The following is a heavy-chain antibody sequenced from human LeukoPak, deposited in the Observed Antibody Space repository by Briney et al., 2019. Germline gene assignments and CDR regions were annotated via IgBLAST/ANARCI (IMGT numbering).Heavy chain of an antibody. V-gene: IGHV3-23*01. CDR1: GFTFSSYA. Sequence: HLGGSLRLSCAASGFTFSSYAMSWVRQAPGKGLEWVSAISGSGGSTYYADSVKGRFTISRDNSKNTLYLQMNSLRAEDTAVYYCAKGGQRLYYGSGSYLGYWGQGTLVTVSS. J-gene: IGHJ4*02. CDR3: AKGGQRLYYGSGSYLGY. D-gene: IGHD3-10*01. CDR2: ISGSGGST.